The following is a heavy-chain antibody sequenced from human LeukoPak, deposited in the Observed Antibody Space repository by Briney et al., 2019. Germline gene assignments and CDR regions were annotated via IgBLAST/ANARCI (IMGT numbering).Heavy chain of an antibody. V-gene: IGHV3-23*01. CDR2: ISGSGDTT. CDR3: AKDRGY. CDR1: GFTFSSYA. J-gene: IGHJ4*02. Sequence: GGSLRLSCAASGFTFSSYAMSWVRRAPGKGLERVSGISGSGDTTYYADSVKGRFTISRDNSKSTLYLQMNSLRAEDTALYYCAKDRGYWGQGTLVTVSS.